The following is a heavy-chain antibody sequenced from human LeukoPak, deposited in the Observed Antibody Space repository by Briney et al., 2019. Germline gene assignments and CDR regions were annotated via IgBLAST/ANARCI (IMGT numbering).Heavy chain of an antibody. CDR3: ARSYGSGSI. D-gene: IGHD3-10*01. J-gene: IGHJ3*02. CDR1: GGSFSGYY. Sequence: PSETLSLTCVVYGGSFSGYYWSWIRQPPGKGLEWIGEILHSGSTNYNPSLKSRVIISVDTSKNQFSLKLTSVTAADTAMYCCARSYGSGSIWGQGTMVTVSS. CDR2: ILHSGST. V-gene: IGHV4-34*12.